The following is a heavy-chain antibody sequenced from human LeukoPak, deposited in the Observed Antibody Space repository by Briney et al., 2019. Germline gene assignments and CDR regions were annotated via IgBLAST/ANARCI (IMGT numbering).Heavy chain of an antibody. J-gene: IGHJ4*02. V-gene: IGHV4-59*01. Sequence: SETLSLTCTVSGGSISSYYWSWIRQPPGKGLEWIGYTYYSGTTNYNPSLKSRVTISVDTPKNQFSLKLSSVTAADTAVYYCARGVYIAAAQYGYWGQGTLVTVSS. CDR2: TYYSGTT. CDR1: GGSISSYY. CDR3: ARGVYIAAAQYGY. D-gene: IGHD6-13*01.